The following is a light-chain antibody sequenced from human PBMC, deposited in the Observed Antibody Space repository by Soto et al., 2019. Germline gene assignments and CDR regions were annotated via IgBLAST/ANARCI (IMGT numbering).Light chain of an antibody. CDR3: QQLNNYPLT. Sequence: DIQLPQSPTFLSSSVGDRVTITCRASQGISSSLAWYQQKPGKAPKILIYAASTLQSGVPSRFSGSGSGTEFTLTISSLQPEDFGTYYCQQLNNYPLTFGGGTKVEIK. V-gene: IGKV1-9*01. CDR2: AAS. CDR1: QGISSS. J-gene: IGKJ4*01.